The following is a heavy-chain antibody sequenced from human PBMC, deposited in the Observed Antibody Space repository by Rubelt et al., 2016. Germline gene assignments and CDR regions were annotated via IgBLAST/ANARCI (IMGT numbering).Heavy chain of an antibody. J-gene: IGHJ3*02. CDR3: AKHVMGQRAFDI. CDR2: IKEDGSAN. Sequence: EVQLVESGGGLVQPGGSLRLSCAASGFTFSTYWMSWVRQTPGKGLEWVANIKEDGSANYYVDSVKGRFTISRDNAKNSLYLQMTSLRAEDTAVYYCAKHVMGQRAFDIWVQGTMVTVSS. V-gene: IGHV3-7*05. CDR1: GFTFSTYW. D-gene: IGHD6-25*01.